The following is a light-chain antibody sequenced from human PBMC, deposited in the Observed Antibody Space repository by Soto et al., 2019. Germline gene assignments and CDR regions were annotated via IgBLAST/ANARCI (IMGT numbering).Light chain of an antibody. Sequence: DIQMTQSPSSLSASVGDRFTITCQASQNINNYLNWYQQKPGRAPKLLIYDASNLEAGVPSRFRGSGFGTDFTFTISRLQPEDIATYYCQQYENLPTFGQGTRLEI. CDR3: QQYENLPT. CDR1: QNINNY. J-gene: IGKJ5*01. V-gene: IGKV1-33*01. CDR2: DAS.